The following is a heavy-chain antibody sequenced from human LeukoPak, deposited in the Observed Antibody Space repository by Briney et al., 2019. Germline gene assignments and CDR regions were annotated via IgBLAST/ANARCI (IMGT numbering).Heavy chain of an antibody. J-gene: IGHJ3*01. CDR1: GGSTSSNSYY. D-gene: IGHD3-3*01. CDR2: IFFSGKT. Sequence: SETLSLTCFVSGGSTSSNSYYWSWIRQPPGKGLEWAGSIFFSGKTYYHPSLKNRVTISVDMSTNQVSLKLTSVTAADTGVYYCASGLLRFLSPVAFDFWGQGKMVSVSS. V-gene: IGHV4-39*07. CDR3: ASGLLRFLSPVAFDF.